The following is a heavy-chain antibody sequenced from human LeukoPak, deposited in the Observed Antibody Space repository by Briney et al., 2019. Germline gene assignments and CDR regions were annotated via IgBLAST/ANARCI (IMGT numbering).Heavy chain of an antibody. Sequence: ASVNVSCKASGYTFSSYGISWVRQAPGQGLEWMGWISAYNGNTNYAQNLQGRVTMTTDTSTSTAYMELRSLRSDDTAVYYCAREKVAAPSDYWGQGTLVTVSS. D-gene: IGHD6-19*01. CDR2: ISAYNGNT. J-gene: IGHJ4*02. V-gene: IGHV1-18*01. CDR1: GYTFSSYG. CDR3: AREKVAAPSDY.